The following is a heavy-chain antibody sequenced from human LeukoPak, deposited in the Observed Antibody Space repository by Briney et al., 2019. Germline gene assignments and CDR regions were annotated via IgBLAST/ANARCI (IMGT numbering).Heavy chain of an antibody. V-gene: IGHV3-7*01. Sequence: KAGGSLRLSCAGSRFTFSSYWMSWVREVPGKGLEWVANIKEDGSERNYVDSVKGRFTIIRDNAKNSLYLQMNSLRAEDTAVYYCARDRHSGHFDWGQGTLVTVSS. J-gene: IGHJ4*02. CDR3: ARDRHSGHFD. D-gene: IGHD1-26*01. CDR2: IKEDGSER. CDR1: RFTFSSYW.